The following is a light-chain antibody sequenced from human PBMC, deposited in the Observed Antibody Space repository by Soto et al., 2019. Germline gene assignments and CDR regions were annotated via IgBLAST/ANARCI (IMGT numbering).Light chain of an antibody. V-gene: IGLV2-8*01. CDR2: EVN. CDR1: SSDVGASDY. CDR3: LSHSGSSNV. J-gene: IGLJ1*01. Sequence: QSALTQPPSASGSPGQSVAISCTGTSSDVGASDYVSWYQQHSGKAPKLLLYEVNMRPSGVADRFSGSKSGNTASLTVSALQADDAADYYCLSHSGSSNVLGTGTKVTVL.